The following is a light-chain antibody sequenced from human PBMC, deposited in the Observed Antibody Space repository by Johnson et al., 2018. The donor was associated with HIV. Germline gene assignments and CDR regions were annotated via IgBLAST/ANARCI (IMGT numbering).Light chain of an antibody. J-gene: IGLJ1*01. CDR3: GTWTLSLNIEYV. V-gene: IGLV1-51*02. CDR2: EDN. Sequence: QAVLTQPPSVSAAPGQKVTVSCSGSSSNIENNFVSWYKQLPGTAPKLLIYEDNKRPSGIPDRFSGSKSGTSATLGITGLQTGDEADYYRGTWTLSLNIEYVCGTGTKVTVL. CDR1: SSNIENNF.